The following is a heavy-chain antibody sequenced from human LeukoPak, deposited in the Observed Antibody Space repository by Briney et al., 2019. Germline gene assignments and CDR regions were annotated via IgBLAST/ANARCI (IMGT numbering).Heavy chain of an antibody. CDR2: ISYDGSNK. V-gene: IGHV3-30*18. CDR3: AKDVRGYSYGLEVGNWFDP. D-gene: IGHD5-18*01. Sequence: QSGGSLRLSCAASGFTFSSYGMHWVRQAPGKGLEWVAVISYDGSNKYYADSVKGRFTISRDNSKNTLYLQMNSLRAEDTAVYYCAKDVRGYSYGLEVGNWFDPWGQGTLVTVSS. J-gene: IGHJ5*02. CDR1: GFTFSSYG.